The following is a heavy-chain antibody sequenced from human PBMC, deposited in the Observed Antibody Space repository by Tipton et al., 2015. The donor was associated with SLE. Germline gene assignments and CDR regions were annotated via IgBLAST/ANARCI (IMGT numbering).Heavy chain of an antibody. CDR3: ARAGELSLYLDS. Sequence: TLSLTCTVSGDAITNSYWSWIRQPVGKGLEWIGRMYFSGVTDYNPSLKSRLTMSIDTSRNQFSLKLNSVTAADTAVYYCARAGELSLYLDSWGQGALVTVSS. J-gene: IGHJ4*02. CDR2: MYFSGVT. V-gene: IGHV4-4*07. CDR1: GDAITNSY. D-gene: IGHD3-16*02.